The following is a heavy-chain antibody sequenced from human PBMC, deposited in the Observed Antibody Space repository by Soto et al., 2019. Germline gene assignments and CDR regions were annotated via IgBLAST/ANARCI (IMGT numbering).Heavy chain of an antibody. Sequence: EVQLLESGGGLVRPGGSLRLSCAASGFTFSWYAMSWVRQAPGKGLEWVSSISGSGGSTHYADSVKGRFTISRDNPKNTLYLQMNSLRAEDTAVYYCAKAILGATLHAFDIWGQGTMVTVSS. CDR2: ISGSGGST. CDR3: AKAILGATLHAFDI. CDR1: GFTFSWYA. V-gene: IGHV3-23*01. D-gene: IGHD1-26*01. J-gene: IGHJ3*02.